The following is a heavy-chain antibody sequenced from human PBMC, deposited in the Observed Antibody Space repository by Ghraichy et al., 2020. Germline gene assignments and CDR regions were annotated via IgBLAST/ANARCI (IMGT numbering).Heavy chain of an antibody. CDR2: IYDNGRT. CDR3: ARLADGDYFDH. Sequence: GSLRLSCTVSGGSIAENYWSWIRQPPGKGLEWIGYIYDNGRTDYNPSLKSRVTISVDTSRNQISLKLTSVTAPDTAFYYCARLADGDYFDHWGQGTLVTVSS. CDR1: GGSIAENY. V-gene: IGHV4-59*08. D-gene: IGHD4-17*01. J-gene: IGHJ4*02.